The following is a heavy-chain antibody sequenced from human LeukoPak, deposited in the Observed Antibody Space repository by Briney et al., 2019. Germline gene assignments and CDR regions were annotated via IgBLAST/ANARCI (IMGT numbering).Heavy chain of an antibody. CDR2: ISSSSSHI. CDR3: AGLLGNYYYYMDV. V-gene: IGHV3-21*01. Sequence: PGGSLRLSCAASGLTFSSYSMNWVRQAPGKGLEWVSSISSSSSHIYYADSVKGRFTIPRDNAKNSLYLQMNSLRAEDTAVYYCAGLLGNYYYYMDVWGKGTTVTVSS. D-gene: IGHD7-27*01. CDR1: GLTFSSYS. J-gene: IGHJ6*03.